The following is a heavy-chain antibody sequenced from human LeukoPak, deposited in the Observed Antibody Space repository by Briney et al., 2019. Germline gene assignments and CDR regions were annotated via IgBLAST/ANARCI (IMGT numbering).Heavy chain of an antibody. CDR1: GGSISSGGYY. J-gene: IGHJ4*02. CDR3: ARWDYYGSGSRRLDY. Sequence: PSQTLSLTCTVSGGSISSGGYYWSWIRQPPGKGLEWIGYIYHSGSTYYNPSLKSRVTISVDTSKNQFSLTLNSVTAADTAIYYCARWDYYGSGSRRLDYWGQGTLVTVSS. V-gene: IGHV4-30-2*01. D-gene: IGHD3-10*01. CDR2: IYHSGST.